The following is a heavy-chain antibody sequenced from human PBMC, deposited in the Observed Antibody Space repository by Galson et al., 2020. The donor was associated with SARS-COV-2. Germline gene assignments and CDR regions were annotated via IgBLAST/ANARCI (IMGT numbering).Heavy chain of an antibody. V-gene: IGHV4-34*01. CDR3: ARGHRGVVPSPVLGLGPFFSYYYVDV. CDR1: GGSFSGYS. Sequence: SETLSLTCAVYGGSFSGYSWTWIRQPPGKGLEWIGEINIGGNTNYSPSPRSRVTLSVDSSKNQFSLNLRSVTAADTALYYCARGHRGVVPSPVLGLGPFFSYYYVDVWAKGTTVTVAS. CDR2: INIGGNT. D-gene: IGHD3-10*01. J-gene: IGHJ6*03.